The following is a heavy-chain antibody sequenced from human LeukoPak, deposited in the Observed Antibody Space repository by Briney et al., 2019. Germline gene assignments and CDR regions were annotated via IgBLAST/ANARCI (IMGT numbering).Heavy chain of an antibody. CDR2: IIPIFGTA. D-gene: IGHD4-17*01. V-gene: IGHV1-69*05. CDR3: AREHDYGDYGQDY. CDR1: GGTFSSYA. Sequence: SVKVSCKASGGTFSSYAISWVRQAPGQGLEWMGGIIPIFGTANYAQKFQGRVTITTDESTSTAYMELSSLRSEDTAVYYCAREHDYGDYGQDYWGQGTLVTVSS. J-gene: IGHJ4*02.